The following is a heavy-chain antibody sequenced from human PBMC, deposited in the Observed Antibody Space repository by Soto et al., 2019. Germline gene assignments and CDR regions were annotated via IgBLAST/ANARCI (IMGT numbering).Heavy chain of an antibody. D-gene: IGHD6-19*01. Sequence: GGSLRLSCAASGFTFSSYWMHWVRQAPGKGLVWVSRINSDGSSTSYADSVKGRFTISRDNAKNTLYLQMNNLRAEDTAVYYCASVDLAVADDAFDIWGQGTVVTVS. CDR2: INSDGSST. V-gene: IGHV3-74*01. CDR1: GFTFSSYW. J-gene: IGHJ3*02. CDR3: ASVDLAVADDAFDI.